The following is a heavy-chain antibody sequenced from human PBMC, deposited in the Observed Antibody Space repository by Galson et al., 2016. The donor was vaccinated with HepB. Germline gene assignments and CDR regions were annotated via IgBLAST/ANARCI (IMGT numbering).Heavy chain of an antibody. V-gene: IGHV3-33*01. CDR1: GFTFSNYG. CDR3: ARDRLTTNWGEDFDY. D-gene: IGHD7-27*01. J-gene: IGHJ4*02. CDR2: VWRDGSAK. Sequence: SLRLSCAASGFTFSNYGMHWVRQAPGKGLEWVAVVWRDGSAKRDKDAVKGRFTIYRDNSRNTVSLQMSRLRAEDTAVYYCARDRLTTNWGEDFDYWGQGTLVTVSS.